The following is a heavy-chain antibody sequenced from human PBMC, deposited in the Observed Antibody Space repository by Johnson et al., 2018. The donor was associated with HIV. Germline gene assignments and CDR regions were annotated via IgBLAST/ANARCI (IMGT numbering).Heavy chain of an antibody. CDR3: ARDVRSGWHQGRDAFDI. J-gene: IGHJ3*02. CDR1: GFDVTSHY. Sequence: VQLVESGGGLVQPGGSLRLSCEASGFDVTSHYMTWVRQAPGKGLQWVSAISPSGASAFYADSFKGRFTMSRDNSKNTLYLQMNSLRAEDTAVYYCARDVRSGWHQGRDAFDICGQGTMVTVSS. CDR2: ISPSGASA. V-gene: IGHV3-23*04. D-gene: IGHD6-19*01.